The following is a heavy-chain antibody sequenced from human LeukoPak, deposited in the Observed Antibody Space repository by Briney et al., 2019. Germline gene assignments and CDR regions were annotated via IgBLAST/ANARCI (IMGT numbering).Heavy chain of an antibody. V-gene: IGHV4-39*07. CDR2: IYYNGST. CDR1: GGSLSSSSFY. D-gene: IGHD1-26*01. J-gene: IGHJ4*02. Sequence: SETLSLTCTVSGGSLSSSSFYWAWIRQPPGKGLEWIGTIYYNGSTYYNPSLKSRVTISVDTSKNQFSLKLSSVTAADTAVYYCAGVNSGIYEYYFDYWGQGTLVTVSS. CDR3: AGVNSGIYEYYFDY.